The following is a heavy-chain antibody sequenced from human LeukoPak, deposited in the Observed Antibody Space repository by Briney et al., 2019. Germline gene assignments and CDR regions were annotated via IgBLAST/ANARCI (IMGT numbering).Heavy chain of an antibody. J-gene: IGHJ5*02. D-gene: IGHD6-19*01. Sequence: PGGSLRLSCSASGFTFSSYAMHWVRQAPGKGLEYVSAICSNGGSTYYADSVKGRFTISRDNSKNTLYLQMSSLRAEDTAVYYCVRIMYSSGWHWFDPWGQGTLVTVSS. CDR3: VRIMYSSGWHWFDP. CDR1: GFTFSSYA. V-gene: IGHV3-64D*08. CDR2: ICSNGGST.